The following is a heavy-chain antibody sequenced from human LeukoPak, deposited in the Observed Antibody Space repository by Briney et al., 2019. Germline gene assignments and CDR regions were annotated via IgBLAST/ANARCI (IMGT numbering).Heavy chain of an antibody. V-gene: IGHV1-8*03. CDR1: GYIFTSLD. J-gene: IGHJ4*02. Sequence: GASVKVSCKASGYIFTSLDINWVRQAPGQGLEWMGWMNPNNGKTAYAQKFQSRVTITRNTAITTAYMELSSLRSDDTAVYYCARGHVSGGGLYYFNSWGQGTLVTVSS. CDR3: ARGHVSGGGLYYFNS. D-gene: IGHD2-8*02. CDR2: MNPNNGKT.